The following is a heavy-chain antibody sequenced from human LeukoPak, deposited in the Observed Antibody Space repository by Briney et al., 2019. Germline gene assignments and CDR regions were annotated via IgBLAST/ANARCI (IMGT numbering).Heavy chain of an antibody. CDR3: AKEGRSLQTY. CDR2: IKQDGSEK. Sequence: PGRSLRLSCAASGFTFSSYWMSWVRQAPGKGLEWVANIKQDGSEKYYVDSVKGRFTISRDNAKNSLYLQMNSLRVEDTAVYYCAKEGRSLQTYWGQGTLVTVSS. V-gene: IGHV3-7*03. D-gene: IGHD5-24*01. J-gene: IGHJ4*02. CDR1: GFTFSSYW.